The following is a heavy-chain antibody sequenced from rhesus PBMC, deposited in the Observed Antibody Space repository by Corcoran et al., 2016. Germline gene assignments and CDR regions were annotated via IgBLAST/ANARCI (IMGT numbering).Heavy chain of an antibody. D-gene: IGHD1-1-1*01. J-gene: IGHJ4*01. V-gene: IGHV4S6*01. CDR3: AREYSRFDY. CDR2: IYGRGGST. CDR1: GASISSNY. Sequence: QVQLQESGPGLVKPSETLPLTCAVSGASISSNYWSWIRQPPGKGLEWIGRIYGRGGSTAYNPSLKSRVTISIDTSKNQFSLKLSSVTAADTAVYYCAREYSRFDYWGQGVLVTVSS.